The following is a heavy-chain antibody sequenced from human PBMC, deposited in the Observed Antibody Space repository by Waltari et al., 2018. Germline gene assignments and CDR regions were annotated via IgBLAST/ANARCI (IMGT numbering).Heavy chain of an antibody. Sequence: EVQLVESGGGLVQPGGSLRLSCAASGFTFSSYSMNWVRQAPGKGLEWVSYISSSSSTIYYADSVKGRFTISRDNAKNALDLQMNSLRAEDTAVYYCARWTVVNDAFDIWGQGTMVTVSS. D-gene: IGHD2-15*01. CDR2: ISSSSSTI. CDR1: GFTFSSYS. J-gene: IGHJ3*02. CDR3: ARWTVVNDAFDI. V-gene: IGHV3-48*04.